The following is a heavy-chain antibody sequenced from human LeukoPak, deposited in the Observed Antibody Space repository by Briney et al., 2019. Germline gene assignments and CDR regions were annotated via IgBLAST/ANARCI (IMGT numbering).Heavy chain of an antibody. CDR1: GGSISSYY. J-gene: IGHJ4*02. CDR3: ARHPQAAMAYFDY. V-gene: IGHV4-59*08. CDR2: IYYRGST. Sequence: KPSETLSLICSVSGGSISSYYWSWIRQPPGKGLEWIGYIYYRGSTNYNPSLKSRVTISVDTSKNQFSLKLSSVTAADTAVYYCARHPQAAMAYFDYWGQGTLVTVSS.